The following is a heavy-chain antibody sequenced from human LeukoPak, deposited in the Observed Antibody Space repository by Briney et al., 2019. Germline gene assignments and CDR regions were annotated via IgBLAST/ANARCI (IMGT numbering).Heavy chain of an antibody. D-gene: IGHD6-13*01. V-gene: IGHV3-66*01. Sequence: GGSLRLSCAASGFSVSITYMSWVRQAPGKGLEWVSVIYSGGSTYYADSVKGRFTISRDNSKNTLYLQMNSLRAEDTAVYYCARAGPSSSWHQFDYWGQGTLVTVSS. CDR1: GFSVSITY. J-gene: IGHJ4*02. CDR2: IYSGGST. CDR3: ARAGPSSSWHQFDY.